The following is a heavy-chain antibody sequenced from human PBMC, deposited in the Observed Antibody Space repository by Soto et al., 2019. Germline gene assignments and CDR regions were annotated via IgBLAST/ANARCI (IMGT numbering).Heavy chain of an antibody. D-gene: IGHD6-19*01. Sequence: QVQLQESGPELVKSSQTLSLTCTVSNSSISTNGHYWTWIRQRPGKGLEWIAYIYYTGNSYYNPSLKSRLTISIDTSKNQFSLTLRSVTAADTAVYYCAREQWGFDSWGQGTLVTVSS. CDR2: IYYTGNS. CDR3: AREQWGFDS. J-gene: IGHJ4*02. CDR1: NSSISTNGHY. V-gene: IGHV4-31*03.